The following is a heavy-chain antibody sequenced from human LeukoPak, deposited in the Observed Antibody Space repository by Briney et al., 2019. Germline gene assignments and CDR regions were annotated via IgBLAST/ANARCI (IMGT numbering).Heavy chain of an antibody. CDR3: ARHGGPYYFDY. D-gene: IGHD2-15*01. CDR1: GYSISSGYY. V-gene: IGHV4-38-2*02. J-gene: IGHJ4*02. Sequence: SETLSLTCTVSGYSISSGYYWGWIRQPPGKGLEWIGSIYYSGSTYYNPSLKSRVTISVDTSKNQFSLKLSSVTAADTAVYYCARHGGPYYFDYWGQGTLVTVSS. CDR2: IYYSGST.